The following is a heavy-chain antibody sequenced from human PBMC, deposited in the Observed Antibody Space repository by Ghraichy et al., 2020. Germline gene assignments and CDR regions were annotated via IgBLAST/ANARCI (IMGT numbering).Heavy chain of an antibody. V-gene: IGHV4-59*01. CDR3: ARGGGYCSSTSCYAGYYYYGMDV. D-gene: IGHD2-2*01. Sequence: SQTLSLTCTVSGGSISSYYWSWIRQPPGKGLEWIGYIYYSGSTNYNPSLKRRVTISVDTSKNQFSLKPSSVTAADTAVYYCARGGGYCSSTSCYAGYYYYGMDVWGQGTTVTVSS. CDR1: GGSISSYY. CDR2: IYYSGST. J-gene: IGHJ6*02.